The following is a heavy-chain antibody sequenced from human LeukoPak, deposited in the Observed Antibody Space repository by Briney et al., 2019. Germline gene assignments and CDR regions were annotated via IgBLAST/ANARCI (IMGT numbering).Heavy chain of an antibody. V-gene: IGHV3-30-3*01. CDR3: AREDSGSSYGMDV. Sequence: GGSLKLSRAASGFTFSSYAMHWVRQAPGTGLEWVAVISYDGSNKYYADSVKGRFTISRDNSKNTLYLQMNSLRAEDTAVYYCAREDSGSSYGMDVWGQGTTVTVSS. CDR2: ISYDGSNK. D-gene: IGHD3-10*01. CDR1: GFTFSSYA. J-gene: IGHJ6*02.